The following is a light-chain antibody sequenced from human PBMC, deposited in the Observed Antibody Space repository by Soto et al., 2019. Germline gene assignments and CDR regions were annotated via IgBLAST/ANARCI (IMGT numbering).Light chain of an antibody. V-gene: IGLV2-14*01. CDR1: STDAGGYES. CDR3: SSCTTANTYV. Sequence: QTALTQPASVSGPPVQSITISCTGTSTDAGGYESVSGKQHHPGKAPKPMIYEVSDQPPGVSHGSLALKSDTTTSLSVAGFKPEDEADYYCSSCTTANTYVFGTGTKVTAL. CDR2: EVS. J-gene: IGLJ1*01.